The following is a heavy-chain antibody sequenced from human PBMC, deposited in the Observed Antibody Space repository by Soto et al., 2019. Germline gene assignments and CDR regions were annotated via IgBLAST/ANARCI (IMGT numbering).Heavy chain of an antibody. J-gene: IGHJ3*02. CDR3: ARDHEMATAVGAFDI. Sequence: GASVKVSCKASGYTFTSYYMHWVRQAPGQGLEWMGIINPSGGSTSYAQKFQGRVTMTRDTSTNTVYMELSSLRSEDTAVYYCARDHEMATAVGAFDIWGQGTMVTVSS. V-gene: IGHV1-46*01. D-gene: IGHD5-18*01. CDR2: INPSGGST. CDR1: GYTFTSYY.